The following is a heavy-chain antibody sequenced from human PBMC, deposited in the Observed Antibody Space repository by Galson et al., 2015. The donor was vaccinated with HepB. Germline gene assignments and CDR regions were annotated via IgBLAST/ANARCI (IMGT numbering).Heavy chain of an antibody. CDR2: TSSSGRSI. CDR1: GFIFSGYS. D-gene: IGHD4-23*01. J-gene: IGHJ4*02. V-gene: IGHV3-21*01. Sequence: SLRLSCAASGFIFSGYSMNWVRQAPGKGLGWVSSTSSSGRSISYADSVKGRFTISRDNAKNSLHLQMNSLRAEDTAVYYCARGRGDNANFDYWGQGTLVTVSS. CDR3: ARGRGDNANFDY.